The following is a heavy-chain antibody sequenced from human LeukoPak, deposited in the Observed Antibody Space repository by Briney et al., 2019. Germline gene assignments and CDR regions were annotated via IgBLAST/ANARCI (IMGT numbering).Heavy chain of an antibody. V-gene: IGHV3-23*01. CDR2: ISADGKRP. D-gene: IGHD5-12*01. J-gene: IGHJ4*02. CDR3: AKASGSMRPCDY. Sequence: PGGSLRHSCAASGFTFSTYGMNWVRQAPGKGLEWVSAISADGKRPYYADSVKGRFTISRDNSRNTLYLQMNNLRAEDTAMYYCAKASGSMRPCDYWGQGTLVTVSS. CDR1: GFTFSTYG.